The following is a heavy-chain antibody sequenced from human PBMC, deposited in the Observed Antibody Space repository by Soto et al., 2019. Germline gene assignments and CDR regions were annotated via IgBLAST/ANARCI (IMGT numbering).Heavy chain of an antibody. J-gene: IGHJ4*02. CDR3: AKDVGNSWYLLDY. V-gene: IGHV3-30*18. CDR2: ISYDGSDK. Sequence: QVQLVESGGGVVQPGRSLRLSCAASEFTFSSYGMHWVRQAPGKGLEWVAVISYDGSDKYYADSVKGRFTISRDNSKNTLYLQMGSLRAEDTAVYYCAKDVGNSWYLLDYWGQGTLVTVSS. D-gene: IGHD6-13*01. CDR1: EFTFSSYG.